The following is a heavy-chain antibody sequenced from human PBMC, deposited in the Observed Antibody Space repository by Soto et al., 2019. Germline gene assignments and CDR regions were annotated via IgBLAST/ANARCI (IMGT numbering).Heavy chain of an antibody. J-gene: IGHJ3*01. D-gene: IGHD2-15*01. CDR2: IHYSGST. Sequence: QLQLQESGPGLVKPSETLSLTCTVSGGSISISSFYWGWVRQPPGKGLEWVATIHYSGSTYYNPSFGIRVTISVDTSENQFSLKLRSVTATDTAVYYCAREVGFCGGGSCNSLNFFDFWGQGTVVTVSS. CDR1: GGSISISSFY. CDR3: AREVGFCGGGSCNSLNFFDF. V-gene: IGHV4-39*01.